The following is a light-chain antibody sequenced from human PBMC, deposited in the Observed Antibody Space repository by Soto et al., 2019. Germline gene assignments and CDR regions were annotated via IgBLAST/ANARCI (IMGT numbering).Light chain of an antibody. CDR1: QSVSSNS. CDR2: AAS. J-gene: IGKJ4*01. V-gene: IGKV3-20*01. CDR3: QQYGSSPLT. Sequence: EFVLTQSPGTLSLSPGERATLSCRASQSVSSNSLAWYQQNPGQAPRLLISAASSRATGIPDRFSGSGSGTDFALTISRLEPEDFAVYYCQQYGSSPLTFGGGTKVDIK.